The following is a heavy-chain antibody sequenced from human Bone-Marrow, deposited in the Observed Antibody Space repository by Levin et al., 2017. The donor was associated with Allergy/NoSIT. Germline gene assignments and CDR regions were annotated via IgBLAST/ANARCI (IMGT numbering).Heavy chain of an antibody. CDR2: TYYNGST. J-gene: IGHJ4*02. CDR1: GGSISSDNYY. D-gene: IGHD5-24*01. CDR3: ARVRDGSNFGDYYFDS. Sequence: LRLSCTVSGGSISSDNYYWTWIRQPPGKGLECIGYTYYNGSTYYNPSLKSRVTISVDTSKNQFSLKLDSVTAADTAVYYCARVRDGSNFGDYYFDSWGQGTLVIVSS. V-gene: IGHV4-30-4*01.